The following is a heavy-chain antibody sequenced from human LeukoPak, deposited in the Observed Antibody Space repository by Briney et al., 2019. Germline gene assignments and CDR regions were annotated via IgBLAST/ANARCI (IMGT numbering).Heavy chain of an antibody. CDR2: IKLDGSEK. Sequence: TGGSLRLSCVASGFTFGKYWMSWVRQAPGKGLEWVANIKLDGSEKNYVDSVKGRFTISRDNTKNSLYLQMSSLRAEDTAVFYCARDQYDTWSRRGNFDSWGQGTLVIVSS. V-gene: IGHV3-7*03. CDR1: GFTFGKYW. D-gene: IGHD3/OR15-3a*01. J-gene: IGHJ4*02. CDR3: ARDQYDTWSRRGNFDS.